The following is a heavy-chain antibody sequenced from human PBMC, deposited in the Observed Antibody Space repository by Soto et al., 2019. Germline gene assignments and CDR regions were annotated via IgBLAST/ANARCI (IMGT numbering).Heavy chain of an antibody. CDR2: INPNSGGT. J-gene: IGHJ5*02. D-gene: IGHD1-7*01. Sequence: GASVKVSCKAAGYTFTGYYMHWVRQAPGQGLEWMGWINPNSGGTNYAQKFQGRVTMTRDTSISTAYMELSRLRSDDTAVYYCARASGTTRVRFCFDPCGQGPLVTVS. CDR1: GYTFTGYY. CDR3: ARASGTTRVRFCFDP. V-gene: IGHV1-2*02.